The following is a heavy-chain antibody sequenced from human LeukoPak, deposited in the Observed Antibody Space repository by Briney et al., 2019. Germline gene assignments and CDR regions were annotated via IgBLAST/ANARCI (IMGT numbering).Heavy chain of an antibody. J-gene: IGHJ4*02. CDR3: ARDQAVGATAGTFDH. V-gene: IGHV1-18*01. CDR2: ISAFNGHT. CDR1: GYTFTSFG. D-gene: IGHD1-26*01. Sequence: VASVNVSCKASGYTFTSFGITWVRQAPGHGLEWMGWISAFNGHTTYAQNLQGRLTMTTDSSTNTAYMELGSLTSDDTAVYYCARDQAVGATAGTFDHWGQGTLVTVSS.